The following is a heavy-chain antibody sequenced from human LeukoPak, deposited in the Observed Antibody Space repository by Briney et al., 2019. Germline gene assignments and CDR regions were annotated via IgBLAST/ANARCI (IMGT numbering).Heavy chain of an antibody. V-gene: IGHV6-1*01. Sequence: SQTLSLTCAISGDSVSSNSAAWNWIRQSPSRGLEWLGRTYYRSKWYNDYAVSVKSRITINPDTSKNQFSLQLNSVTPEDTAVYYCAGEAPLIAVAGTYYYYYYGMDVWGQGTTVTVSS. J-gene: IGHJ6*02. D-gene: IGHD6-19*01. CDR2: TYYRSKWYN. CDR1: GDSVSSNSAA. CDR3: AGEAPLIAVAGTYYYYYYGMDV.